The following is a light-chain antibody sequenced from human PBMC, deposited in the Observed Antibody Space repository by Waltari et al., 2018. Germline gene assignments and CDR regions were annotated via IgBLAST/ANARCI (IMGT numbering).Light chain of an antibody. Sequence: DIQMTQSPSSLSASVGDRVTITCRASQSIRSYLNWYQQKPGKAPKLLIYAASSLQSGVPSRFSGTGSGTDFTLTISSLQPEDFATYYCQQSYSSPPTFGQGTNVEIK. J-gene: IGKJ1*01. CDR1: QSIRSY. CDR3: QQSYSSPPT. CDR2: AAS. V-gene: IGKV1-39*01.